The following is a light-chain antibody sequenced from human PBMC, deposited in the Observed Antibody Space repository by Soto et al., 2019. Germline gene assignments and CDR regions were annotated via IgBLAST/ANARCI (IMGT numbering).Light chain of an antibody. J-gene: IGKJ2*01. V-gene: IGKV2-24*01. CDR2: KVS. CDR1: QSLAQNDGKTY. Sequence: EIVLTQTPLPSLDTLGQPASISCRSSQSLAQNDGKTYLSWHQQRPGQPPRLLIYKVSHRFSGVPDRFSGSGAGTDFTLKISSVEAEDVGVYYCMQTAQFPLTFGQGTKLQI. CDR3: MQTAQFPLT.